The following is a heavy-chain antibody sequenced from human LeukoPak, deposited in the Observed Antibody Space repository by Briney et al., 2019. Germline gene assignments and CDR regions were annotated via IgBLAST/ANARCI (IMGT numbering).Heavy chain of an antibody. CDR2: IIPVLSTA. V-gene: IGHV1-69*13. CDR1: GYTFTSYD. J-gene: IGHJ6*03. Sequence: SVKVSCKASGYTFTSYDINWVRQATGQGLEWMGGIIPVLSTANYAQKFQDRVTITADESTSTTYMELSSLKSEDTAVYYCATTGGDIYYYYMDVWGKGTTVTISS. CDR3: ATTGGDIYYYYMDV. D-gene: IGHD3-16*01.